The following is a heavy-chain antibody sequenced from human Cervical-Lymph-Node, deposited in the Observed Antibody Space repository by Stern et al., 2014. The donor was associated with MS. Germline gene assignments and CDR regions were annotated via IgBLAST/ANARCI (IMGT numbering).Heavy chain of an antibody. CDR3: AKENSVVTPFEY. D-gene: IGHD4-23*01. CDR1: GFTFRGSA. V-gene: IGHV3-23*04. Sequence: EMQLVESGGGLTQPGGSLRLSCAASGFTFRGSAMSWVRQAPGKGLEWVSTIRASGNSTYYTDSVRGRFTISRDNSKNTLYLQMNSLRAEDTAIYYCAKENSVVTPFEYWGQGTLVTVSS. CDR2: IRASGNST. J-gene: IGHJ4*02.